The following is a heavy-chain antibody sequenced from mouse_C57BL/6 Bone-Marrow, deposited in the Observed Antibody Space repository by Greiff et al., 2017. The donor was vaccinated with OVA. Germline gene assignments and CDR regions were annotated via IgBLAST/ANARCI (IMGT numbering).Heavy chain of an antibody. CDR1: GFSLSTFGMG. Sequence: QVTLKESGPGILQPSQTLSLTCSFSGFSLSTFGMGVGWIRQPSGKGLEWLAHIWWDDAKYYNPALKSRLTISKDTSKNQGFLKIANVDTADTATYYCARMAIYYGNSAWFAYWGQGTLVTVSA. J-gene: IGHJ3*01. D-gene: IGHD2-1*01. CDR2: IWWDDAK. V-gene: IGHV8-8*01. CDR3: ARMAIYYGNSAWFAY.